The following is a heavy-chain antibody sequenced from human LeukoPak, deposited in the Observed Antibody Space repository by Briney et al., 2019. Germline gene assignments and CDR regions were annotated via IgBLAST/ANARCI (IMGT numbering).Heavy chain of an antibody. Sequence: GGSLRLSCAASGFTFSSYSMNWVRQAPGKGLEWVSSISSSSSYIYYADSVKGRFTISGDNAKNSLYLQMNSLRAEDTAVYYCARDFGGLGYFDYWGQGTLVTVSS. CDR3: ARDFGGLGYFDY. CDR1: GFTFSSYS. V-gene: IGHV3-21*01. D-gene: IGHD6-19*01. CDR2: ISSSSSYI. J-gene: IGHJ4*02.